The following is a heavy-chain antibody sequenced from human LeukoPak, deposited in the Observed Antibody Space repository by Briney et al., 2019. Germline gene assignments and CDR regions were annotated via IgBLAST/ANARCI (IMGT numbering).Heavy chain of an antibody. CDR3: ARDMGDYDILTGYYSGMDD. D-gene: IGHD3-9*01. J-gene: IGHJ6*02. V-gene: IGHV3-48*03. CDR1: GFTFSSYE. CDR2: ISSSGSTI. Sequence: GGSLRLSCAASGFTFSSYEMNWVRQAPGKGLEWVSYISSSGSTIYYADSVKGRFTISRDNAKNSLYLQMNSLRAEDTAVYYCARDMGDYDILTGYYSGMDDWGQGTTVTVSS.